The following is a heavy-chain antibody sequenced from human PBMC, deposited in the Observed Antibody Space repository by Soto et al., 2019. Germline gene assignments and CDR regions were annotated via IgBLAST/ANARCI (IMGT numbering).Heavy chain of an antibody. CDR1: GFTVSSNY. CDR3: ARDRDSSSAVPFGYYGMDV. CDR2: IYSGGST. D-gene: IGHD6-6*01. Sequence: GGSLRLSCAASGFTVSSNYMSWARQAPGKGLEWVSVIYSGGSTYYADSVKGRFTISRDNSKNTLYLQMNSLRAEDTAVYYCARDRDSSSAVPFGYYGMDVWGQGTTVTVSS. V-gene: IGHV3-53*01. J-gene: IGHJ6*02.